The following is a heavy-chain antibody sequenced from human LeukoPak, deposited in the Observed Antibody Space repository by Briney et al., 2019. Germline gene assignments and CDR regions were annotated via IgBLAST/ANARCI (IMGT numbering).Heavy chain of an antibody. Sequence: GGSLRLSCAASGFTFSSYAMSWVRHSRGKGLQLVSARSGSGGNTYSADSVKGRFTISRDNAKTSLYLQMNSLRADDTAVYYCARMVVAGAYWYFNLWGRGTLVTVSS. CDR3: ARMVVAGAYWYFNL. D-gene: IGHD6-19*01. V-gene: IGHV3-23*01. CDR1: GFTFSSYA. CDR2: RSGSGGNT. J-gene: IGHJ2*01.